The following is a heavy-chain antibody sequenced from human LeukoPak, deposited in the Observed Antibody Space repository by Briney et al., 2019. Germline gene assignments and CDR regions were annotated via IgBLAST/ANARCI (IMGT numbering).Heavy chain of an antibody. V-gene: IGHV3-23*01. CDR1: GFTFSSHG. CDR2: ITGSGGNR. D-gene: IGHD3-10*01. CDR3: ARDWRGAFDI. J-gene: IGHJ3*02. Sequence: GGALRLSCAASGFTFSSHGMNWVRQAPGKGLEWVSGITGSGGNRYYADSVKGRFTISRDNSKNTLYLQMNSLRAEDTAVYYCARDWRGAFDIWGQGTVVTVSS.